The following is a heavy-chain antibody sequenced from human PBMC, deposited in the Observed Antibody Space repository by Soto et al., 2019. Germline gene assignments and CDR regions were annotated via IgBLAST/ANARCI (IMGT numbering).Heavy chain of an antibody. CDR1: GYTFTSYY. V-gene: IGHV1-46*01. CDR2: INPSGGST. Sequence: QVQLVQSGAEVKKTGASVKVSCKASGYTFTSYYMHWVRQAPGQGLEWMGIINPSGGSTSYAQKFQGRVTMTRDTSTSTLYMELSSLRSEDTAVYYCARDRRLLGYCSSTSCYDDWYFDLWGRGTLVTVSS. D-gene: IGHD2-2*01. J-gene: IGHJ2*01. CDR3: ARDRRLLGYCSSTSCYDDWYFDL.